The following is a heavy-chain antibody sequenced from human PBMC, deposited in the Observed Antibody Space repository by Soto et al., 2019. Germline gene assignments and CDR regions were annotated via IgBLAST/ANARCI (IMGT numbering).Heavy chain of an antibody. Sequence: GASVKVSCKASGYTFTSYGISWVRQAPGQGLEWMGWINAGNGNTKYSQKFQGRVTITRDTSASTAYMELSSLRSEDTAVYYCARDRYKRAQPGYSSSWYVQSGMDVWGQGTTVTVSS. CDR1: GYTFTSYG. CDR3: ARDRYKRAQPGYSSSWYVQSGMDV. V-gene: IGHV1-3*01. CDR2: INAGNGNT. D-gene: IGHD6-13*01. J-gene: IGHJ6*02.